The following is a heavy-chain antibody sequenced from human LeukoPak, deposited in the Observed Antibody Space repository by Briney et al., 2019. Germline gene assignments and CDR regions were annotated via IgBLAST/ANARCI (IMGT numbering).Heavy chain of an antibody. D-gene: IGHD2-8*02. CDR2: MYTSGST. V-gene: IGHV4-61*02. J-gene: IGHJ4*02. CDR3: ARGFWSRYYDY. Sequence: SETLSLTCTVSGGLISSGSYYWSWIRQPAGKGLEWIGRMYTSGSTNYNPSLKSRVTISVDTSKNQFSLRLSSVTAADTAVYYCARGFWSRYYDYWGQGTLVTVSS. CDR1: GGLISSGSYY.